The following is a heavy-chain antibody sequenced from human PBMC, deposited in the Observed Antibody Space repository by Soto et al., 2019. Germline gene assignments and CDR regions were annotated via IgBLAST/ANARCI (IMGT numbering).Heavy chain of an antibody. CDR1: GYSFTSYW. CDR2: IYPGDSDT. V-gene: IGHV5-51*01. J-gene: IGHJ5*02. CDR3: ARPLRYFDWFSEIGQVGWFDP. Sequence: GESLKISCKGSGYSFTSYWIGWVRQMPGKGLEWMGIIYPGDSDTRYSPSFQGQVTISADKSISTAYLQWSSLKASDTAMYYCARPLRYFDWFSEIGQVGWFDPWGQGTLVTVSS. D-gene: IGHD3-9*01.